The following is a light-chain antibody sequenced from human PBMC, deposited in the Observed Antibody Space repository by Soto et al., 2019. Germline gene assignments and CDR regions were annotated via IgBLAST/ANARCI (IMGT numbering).Light chain of an antibody. CDR3: QQSYSAPIT. J-gene: IGKJ5*01. CDR2: MAF. CDR1: QNIRNY. Sequence: SASVGDRVTITCRASQNIRNYLNWYQQKPGKAPKLLIYMAFTLQSGVPSRFSGSGSGTDFTLTISSLQPEDFASYYCQQSYSAPITFGQGTRLEI. V-gene: IGKV1-39*01.